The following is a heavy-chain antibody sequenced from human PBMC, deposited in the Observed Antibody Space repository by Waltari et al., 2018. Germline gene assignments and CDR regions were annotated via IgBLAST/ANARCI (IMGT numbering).Heavy chain of an antibody. D-gene: IGHD3-10*01. Sequence: QVQLVQSGAEVKKPGASVKVSCKASGYTFISNAINWVRQAPGQGLEWMGWISAYDGSTDYAQIFQGRISMTTDTSTRTAYMELRGLTSDDSAVYYCARLAHHGVSGGDFWGQGTLVTVSS. CDR2: ISAYDGST. CDR1: GYTFISNA. CDR3: ARLAHHGVSGGDF. V-gene: IGHV1-18*04. J-gene: IGHJ4*02.